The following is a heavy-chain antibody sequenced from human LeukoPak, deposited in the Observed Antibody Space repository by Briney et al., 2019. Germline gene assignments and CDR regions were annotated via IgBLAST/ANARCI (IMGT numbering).Heavy chain of an antibody. D-gene: IGHD6-13*01. CDR3: ARDGGHSSSWTFDY. CDR2: MKQDGSEK. Sequence: PGGSLRLSCAASGFTFSSYWMSWVRQAPGKGLEWVAIMKQDGSEKYYVDSVKGRFTISRDNAKNSLYLQMNSLRAEDTAVYYCARDGGHSSSWTFDYWGQGTLVTVSS. V-gene: IGHV3-7*01. CDR1: GFTFSSYW. J-gene: IGHJ4*02.